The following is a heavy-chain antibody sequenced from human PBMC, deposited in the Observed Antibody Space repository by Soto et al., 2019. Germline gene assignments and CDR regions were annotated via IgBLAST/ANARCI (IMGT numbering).Heavy chain of an antibody. V-gene: IGHV3-30*03. Sequence: GGSLRLSCAASGFTFSRYGLHWVRQAPGKGLEWVAVISNDGNIIHYADSVKGRFTITMDTSKNQVVLTMTNMDPVDTATYYCAHKMDYYYDSSGSVVTGHDFDYWGQGTLVTVSS. J-gene: IGHJ4*02. D-gene: IGHD3-22*01. CDR2: ISNDGNII. CDR1: GFTFSRYG. CDR3: AHKMDYYYDSSGSVVTGHDFDY.